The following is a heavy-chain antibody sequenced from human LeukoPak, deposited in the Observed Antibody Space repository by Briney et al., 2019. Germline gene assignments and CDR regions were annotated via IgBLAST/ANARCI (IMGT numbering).Heavy chain of an antibody. CDR1: GVSVRSYNY. D-gene: IGHD6-19*01. J-gene: IGHJ4*02. CDR3: ASNGWYCLDY. CDR2: VYHSGST. V-gene: IGHV4-4*02. Sequence: SETLSLTCAVSGVSVRSYNYWSWVRQPPGKSLEWLGEVYHSGSTIYNPSLESRITISMDTSKNQFSLRLTSVTAADTAVYYCASNGWYCLDYWGQGTLVTVS.